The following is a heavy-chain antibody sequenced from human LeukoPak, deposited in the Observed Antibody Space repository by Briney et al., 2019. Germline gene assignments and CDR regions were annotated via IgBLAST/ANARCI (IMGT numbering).Heavy chain of an antibody. V-gene: IGHV4-34*01. Sequence: SETLSLTCAVYGGSFSTYYWSWIRQSPGKGLEWVAEINHRGDTNYNPSVKSRVTISVDTSKNQFSLKVRSLIAADTAVYYCARGPTISETGYFDYWGQGTLVTVSS. CDR2: INHRGDT. D-gene: IGHD7-27*01. CDR3: ARGPTISETGYFDY. CDR1: GGSFSTYY. J-gene: IGHJ4*02.